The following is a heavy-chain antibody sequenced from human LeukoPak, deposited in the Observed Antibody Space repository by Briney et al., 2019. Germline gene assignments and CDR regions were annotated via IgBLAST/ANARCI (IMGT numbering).Heavy chain of an antibody. CDR1: GFTFSSYN. J-gene: IGHJ5*02. Sequence: GGSLRLSCAASGFTFSSYNMNWVRQAPGKGMEWVSSISSSSSYIYYADSVKGRFTISRDNAKNSLYLQMNSLRAEDTAVYYCARVHYYDSSGYYAWGQGTLVTVSS. D-gene: IGHD3-22*01. V-gene: IGHV3-21*01. CDR3: ARVHYYDSSGYYA. CDR2: ISSSSSYI.